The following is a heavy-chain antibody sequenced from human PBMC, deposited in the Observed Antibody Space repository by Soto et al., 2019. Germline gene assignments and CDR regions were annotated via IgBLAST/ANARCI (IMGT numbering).Heavy chain of an antibody. D-gene: IGHD2-2*01. Sequence: QVQLVESGGGLVKPGGSLRLSCAASGFTISDYYMSWIRQAPGKGLEWVSYISSSGSTIYYADSVKGRFTISRDNAKNSLYLQMNSLRAEDTAVYYCARDPEDIVVVPAATRPVDYWGQGTLVTVSS. CDR2: ISSSGSTI. CDR3: ARDPEDIVVVPAATRPVDY. CDR1: GFTISDYY. V-gene: IGHV3-11*01. J-gene: IGHJ4*02.